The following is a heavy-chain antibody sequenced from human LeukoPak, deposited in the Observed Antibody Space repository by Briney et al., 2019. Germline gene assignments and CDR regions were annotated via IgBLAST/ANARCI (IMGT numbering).Heavy chain of an antibody. Sequence: GGSLRLSCAASGFTFSSYAMHWVRQAPGKGLEWVAVISYDGSNKYYADSVKGRFTVSRDNSKNTLYLQMNSLRAEGTAVYYCARVKQQLVTTNLNWFDPWGQGTLVTVSS. V-gene: IGHV3-30-3*01. CDR1: GFTFSSYA. D-gene: IGHD6-13*01. CDR3: ARVKQQLVTTNLNWFDP. CDR2: ISYDGSNK. J-gene: IGHJ5*02.